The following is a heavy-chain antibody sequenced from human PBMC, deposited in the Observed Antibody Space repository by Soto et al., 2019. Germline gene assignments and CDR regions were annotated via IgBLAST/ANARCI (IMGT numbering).Heavy chain of an antibody. CDR2: ISGDSGNT. Sequence: QVHLVQSGAEVKKPGASVKVSCKASGYMFTKSAMHWVRQAPGQRLEWMGWISGDSGNTKYSPKLQDRVTTTRDTSASTAYMELSSLSSEDTALYYCARDGVAARNFNFDYWGHGTLVTVSS. D-gene: IGHD6-25*01. CDR3: ARDGVAARNFNFDY. V-gene: IGHV1-3*01. J-gene: IGHJ4*03. CDR1: GYMFTKSA.